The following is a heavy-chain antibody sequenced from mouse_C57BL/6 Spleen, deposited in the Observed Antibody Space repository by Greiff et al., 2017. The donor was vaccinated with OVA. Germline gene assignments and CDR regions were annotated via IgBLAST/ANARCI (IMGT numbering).Heavy chain of an antibody. D-gene: IGHD1-1*01. CDR2: IYPGSGST. Sequence: VQLQQPGAELVKPGASVKMSCKASGYTFTSYWITWVQQRPGQGLEWIGDIYPGSGSTNYNEKFKSKATLTVDTSSSTAYMQLSSLTSEDSAVYYCARFPYYYGSRRYYFDYWGQGTTLTVSS. CDR1: GYTFTSYW. CDR3: ARFPYYYGSRRYYFDY. V-gene: IGHV1-55*01. J-gene: IGHJ2*01.